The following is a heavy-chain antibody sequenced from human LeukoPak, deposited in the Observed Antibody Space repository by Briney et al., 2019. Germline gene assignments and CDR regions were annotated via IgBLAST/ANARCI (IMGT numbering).Heavy chain of an antibody. J-gene: IGHJ6*03. CDR3: ARSVAATYYYYYYMDV. CDR2: INDSGST. V-gene: IGHV4-34*01. Sequence: PSETLSLTCAVYGESFSGYYWSWLRQPPEKGLEWIGEINDSGSTNYNPSLKSRVTISVDTSKNQFSLNLSSVTAADTAVYYCARSVAATYYYYYYMDVWGKGITVTVSS. CDR1: GESFSGYY. D-gene: IGHD6-19*01.